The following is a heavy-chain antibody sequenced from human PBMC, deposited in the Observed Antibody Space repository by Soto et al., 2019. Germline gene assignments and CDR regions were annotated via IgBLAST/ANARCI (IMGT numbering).Heavy chain of an antibody. D-gene: IGHD3-16*01. V-gene: IGHV4-59*08. CDR2: IYYSGST. CDR1: GGSISRYY. CDR3: ARLDGYYHYMVV. Sequence: SETLSLTCTVSGGSISRYYWTWLRQPPGKGLEWIGYIYYSGSTNYNPSLKSRVTLSVATSKTQFSLKLSSVTAADTAVFYWARLDGYYHYMVVWGQGTTVNVSS. J-gene: IGHJ6*03.